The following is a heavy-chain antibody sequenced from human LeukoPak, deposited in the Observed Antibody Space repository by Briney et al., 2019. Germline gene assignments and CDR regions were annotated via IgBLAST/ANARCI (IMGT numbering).Heavy chain of an antibody. J-gene: IGHJ4*02. CDR1: GFTFSSYA. Sequence: GGSLRLSCAASGFTFSSYAMHWVRQAPGKGLEWVAVISYDGSNKYYADSVKGRFTISRDSSKNTLYLQMNSLRAEDTAVYYCARDLDYYDSSGYTGYWGQGTLVTVSS. D-gene: IGHD3-22*01. CDR3: ARDLDYYDSSGYTGY. CDR2: ISYDGSNK. V-gene: IGHV3-30-3*01.